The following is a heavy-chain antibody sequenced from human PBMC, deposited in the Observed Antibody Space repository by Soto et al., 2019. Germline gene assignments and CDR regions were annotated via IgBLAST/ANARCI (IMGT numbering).Heavy chain of an antibody. J-gene: IGHJ6*02. CDR2: IIPIFGTA. D-gene: IGHD3-10*01. V-gene: IGHV1-69*01. CDR1: GGTFSSYA. CDR3: ATDRFHMTTYGSGSYYTYYYGMDV. Sequence: QVQLVQSGAEVKKPGSSVKVSCKASGGTFSSYAISWVRQAPGQGLEWMGGIIPIFGTANYAQKFQGRVTITADESTSTAYMELSSLRSEDTAVYYCATDRFHMTTYGSGSYYTYYYGMDVWGPGTTVTVSS.